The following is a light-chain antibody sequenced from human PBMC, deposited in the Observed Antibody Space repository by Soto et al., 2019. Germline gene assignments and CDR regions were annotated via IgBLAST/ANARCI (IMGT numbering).Light chain of an antibody. CDR1: QTISNW. CDR3: HHYSFLYT. Sequence: DIQMTQSPSTLSASVGDRVTITCRASQTISNWLAWYQQKPGKAPKLLIFDASTLESGVPSRFSGSGSGTDFTLTISSLQHYDFATYCYHHYSFLYTFGQGPKLEIK. V-gene: IGKV1-5*01. CDR2: DAS. J-gene: IGKJ2*01.